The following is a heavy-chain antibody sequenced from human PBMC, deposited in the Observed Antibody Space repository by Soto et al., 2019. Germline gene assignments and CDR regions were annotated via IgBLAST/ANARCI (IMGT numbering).Heavy chain of an antibody. D-gene: IGHD3-9*01. CDR1: GFTFSSYS. J-gene: IGHJ1*01. CDR2: ISSSSSYI. CDR3: AKDVHYDIVTGIEYFHH. Sequence: GGSLRLSCAASGFTFSSYSMNWVRQAPGKGLEWVSSISSSSSYIYYADSVKGRFTISRDNAKNSLYLQMNSLRAEDTAVYYCAKDVHYDIVTGIEYFHHWAQGTLVTVSS. V-gene: IGHV3-21*04.